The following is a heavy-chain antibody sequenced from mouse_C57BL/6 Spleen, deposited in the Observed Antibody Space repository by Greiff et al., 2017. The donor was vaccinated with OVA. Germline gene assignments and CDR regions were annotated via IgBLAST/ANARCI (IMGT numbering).Heavy chain of an antibody. D-gene: IGHD1-1*01. J-gene: IGHJ1*03. Sequence: EVQLQQSGPELVKPGASVKISCKASGYTFTDYYMNWVKQSHGKSLEWIGDINPNNGGTSYNQKFKGKATLTVDKSSSTAYMELRSLTSEDSAVYYCARGGPYGGYFDVWGTGTTVTVFS. CDR3: ARGGPYGGYFDV. CDR2: INPNNGGT. V-gene: IGHV1-26*01. CDR1: GYTFTDYY.